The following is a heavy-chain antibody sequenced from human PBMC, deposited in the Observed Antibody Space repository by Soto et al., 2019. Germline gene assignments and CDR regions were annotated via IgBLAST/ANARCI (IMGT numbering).Heavy chain of an antibody. CDR1: GFTFSSYW. Sequence: EVQLVESGGGLVQPGGSLRLSCAASGFTFSSYWMSWVRQAPGKGLEWVAKIKEDGSEKYCVDSVKDRFTISRDNAKNSLYLQMNSLRAEDTAVYYCARDQGIGGNYDYWGQGTLVTVSS. D-gene: IGHD2-15*01. CDR2: IKEDGSEK. J-gene: IGHJ4*02. V-gene: IGHV3-7*01. CDR3: ARDQGIGGNYDY.